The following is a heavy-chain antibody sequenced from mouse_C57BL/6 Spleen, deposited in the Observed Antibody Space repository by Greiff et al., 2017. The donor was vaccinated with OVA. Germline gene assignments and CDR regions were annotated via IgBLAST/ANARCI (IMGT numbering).Heavy chain of an antibody. CDR2: IRNIANGYTT. CDR1: GFTFTAYY. J-gene: IGHJ1*03. V-gene: IGHV7-3*01. D-gene: IGHD1-1*01. CDR3: ARYGITTVGDWCFDV. Sequence: DVHLVESGGGLVQPGGSLSLSCAASGFTFTAYYMSWVRQPPGKALEWLGFIRNIANGYTTEYSASVNGRFTISRDNSKSILYLQMNALRAEDSATYYWARYGITTVGDWCFDVWGTGTTVTVSS.